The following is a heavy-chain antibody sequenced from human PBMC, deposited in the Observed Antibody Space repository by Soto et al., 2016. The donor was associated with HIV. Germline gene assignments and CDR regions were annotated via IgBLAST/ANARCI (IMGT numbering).Heavy chain of an antibody. CDR1: GFSVSSNY. V-gene: IGHV3-53*02. D-gene: IGHD1-26*01. CDR2: VSNYGRP. J-gene: IGHJ4*02. Sequence: EVQLVETGGGLIQPGGSLRLSCAVSGFSVSSNYMSWVRQAPGKGLEWVAVVSNYGRPDYADSVKGRFTISRDHSNNTLYLQMSSLRAEDTAIYYCARVGXMPGYYFDYWGQGPWSSSP. CDR3: ARVGXMPGYYFDY.